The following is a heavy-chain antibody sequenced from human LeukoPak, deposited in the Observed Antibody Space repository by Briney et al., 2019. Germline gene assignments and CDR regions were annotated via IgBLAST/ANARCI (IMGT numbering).Heavy chain of an antibody. CDR1: GFTFSSYG. Sequence: PGGSLRLSCAASGFTFSSYGMHWVRQAPGKGLEGVAVIWYDGSNKYYADSVKGRFTISRDNSKNTLYLQMNSLRAEDTAVYYCARDRIVPGAFDIWGQGTMVTVSS. V-gene: IGHV3-33*01. D-gene: IGHD2-2*01. CDR3: ARDRIVPGAFDI. CDR2: IWYDGSNK. J-gene: IGHJ3*02.